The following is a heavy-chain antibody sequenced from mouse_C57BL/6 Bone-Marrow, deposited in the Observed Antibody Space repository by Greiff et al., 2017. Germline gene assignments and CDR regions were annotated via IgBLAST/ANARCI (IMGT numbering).Heavy chain of an antibody. D-gene: IGHD1-1*01. CDR3: ARNYGTWYFGV. Sequence: EVKLVESGGGLVKPGGSLKLSCAASGFTFSDYGMHWVRQAPEKGLEWVAYISSGSSTIYYADTVKGRFTISRDNAKNTLFLQMTSLRSEDTAMYYCARNYGTWYFGVWGTGTTVTVSS. J-gene: IGHJ1*03. CDR1: GFTFSDYG. CDR2: ISSGSSTI. V-gene: IGHV5-17*01.